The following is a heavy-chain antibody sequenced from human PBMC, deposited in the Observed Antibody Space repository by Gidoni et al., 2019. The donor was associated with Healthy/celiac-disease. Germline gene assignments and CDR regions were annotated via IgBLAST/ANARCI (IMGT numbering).Heavy chain of an antibody. V-gene: IGHV4-39*01. CDR3: ARLERQQLVHDY. J-gene: IGHJ4*02. CDR2: IYYSGST. D-gene: IGHD6-13*01. Sequence: QLQLQESGPGLVKPSETLSLTCTVSGGSISSSSYYWGWIRQPPGKGLEWIGSIYYSGSTYYNPSLKSRVTISVDTSKNQFSLKLSSVTAADTAVYYCARLERQQLVHDYWGQGTLVTVSS. CDR1: GGSISSSSYY.